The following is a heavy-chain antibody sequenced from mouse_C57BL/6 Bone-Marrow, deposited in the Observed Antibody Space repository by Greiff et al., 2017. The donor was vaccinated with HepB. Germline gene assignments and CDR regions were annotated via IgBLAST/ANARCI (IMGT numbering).Heavy chain of an antibody. D-gene: IGHD2-5*01. Sequence: QVQLQQSGAELVKPGASVKISCKASGYAFTSYWMNWVKQRPGKGLEWIGQVYPGDGDTNYNGKFKGKATLTADKSSSTAYMQLSSLTSEDSAVYYCARYSNPGAMDYWGQGTSVTVSS. J-gene: IGHJ4*01. CDR3: ARYSNPGAMDY. V-gene: IGHV1-80*01. CDR2: VYPGDGDT. CDR1: GYAFTSYW.